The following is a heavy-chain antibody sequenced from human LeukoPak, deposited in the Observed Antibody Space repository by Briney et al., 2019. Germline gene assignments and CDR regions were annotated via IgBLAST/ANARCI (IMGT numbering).Heavy chain of an antibody. J-gene: IGHJ5*02. D-gene: IGHD3-3*01. CDR3: ARLSYDFWSNWFDP. CDR1: GGSISSYH. CDR2: IYYSGST. Sequence: SETLSLTCTVSGGSISSYHWSWIRQPPGKGLEWIGYIYYSGSTNYNPSLKSRVTISVDTSKNQFSLKLSSVTAADTAVYYCARLSYDFWSNWFDPWGQGTLVTVSS. V-gene: IGHV4-59*08.